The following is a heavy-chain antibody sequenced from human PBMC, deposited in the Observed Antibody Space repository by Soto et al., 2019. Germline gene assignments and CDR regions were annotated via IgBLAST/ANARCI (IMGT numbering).Heavy chain of an antibody. CDR3: ARSRNSAVADSFDF. J-gene: IGHJ4*02. Sequence: GGSLRLSCAASGFTFRNYAIHWVRQAPGKGLEWVAVISRDGSHKYYLDSVKGRFTISRDNSKDTVNLLMNSLRDDDSAMYYCARSRNSAVADSFDFWGQGTLVTV. D-gene: IGHD1-26*01. CDR2: ISRDGSHK. V-gene: IGHV3-30*04. CDR1: GFTFRNYA.